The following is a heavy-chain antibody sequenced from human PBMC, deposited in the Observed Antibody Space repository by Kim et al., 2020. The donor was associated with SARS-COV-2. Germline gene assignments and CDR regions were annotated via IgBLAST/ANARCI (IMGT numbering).Heavy chain of an antibody. D-gene: IGHD6-19*01. CDR1: GGSISSSSYY. CDR3: ASYSSGWYADPIGFRDY. Sequence: SETLSLTCTVSGGSISSSSYYWGWIRQPPGKGLEWIGSIYYSGSTYYNPSLKSRVTISVDTSKNQFSLKLSSVTAADTAVYYCASYSSGWYADPIGFRDYWGQGTLVTVSS. V-gene: IGHV4-39*01. J-gene: IGHJ4*02. CDR2: IYYSGST.